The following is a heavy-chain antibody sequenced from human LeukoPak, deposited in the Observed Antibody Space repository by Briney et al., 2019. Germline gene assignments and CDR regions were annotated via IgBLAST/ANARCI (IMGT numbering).Heavy chain of an antibody. Sequence: PGGSLRLSCATSGFTFSSYWMTWVRQAPGKGLEWVANINRDGSEKYYADSVKGRFTISRDNAKNSLYLQMNSLRAEDTAVYYCARVGRTTAAAGFGAFDIWGQGTMVTVSS. CDR2: INRDGSEK. CDR1: GFTFSSYW. V-gene: IGHV3-7*03. D-gene: IGHD6-13*01. CDR3: ARVGRTTAAAGFGAFDI. J-gene: IGHJ3*02.